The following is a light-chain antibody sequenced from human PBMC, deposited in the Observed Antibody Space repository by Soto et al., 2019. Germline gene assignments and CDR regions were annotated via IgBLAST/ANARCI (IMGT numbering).Light chain of an antibody. CDR1: QSVSSSY. CDR3: QHYGSSPFT. CDR2: GAS. Sequence: EIVLTQSPGTLSLSPGERATLSCRASQSVSSSYFAWYQQKPGQAPRLLIYGASSRATGIPDRFSGSGSGTDFTLTISRLEPEDFAVYYCQHYGSSPFTFGRGTKVDIK. J-gene: IGKJ3*01. V-gene: IGKV3-20*01.